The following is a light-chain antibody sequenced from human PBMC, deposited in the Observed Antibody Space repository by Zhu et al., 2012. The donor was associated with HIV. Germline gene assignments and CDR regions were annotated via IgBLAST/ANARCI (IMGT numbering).Light chain of an antibody. CDR3: QQNNGAPPLT. J-gene: IGKJ4*01. CDR2: VAS. CDR1: QSIGSH. V-gene: IGKV1-39*01. Sequence: DIQMTQSPSSLSASIGDRVTITCRASQSIGSHLNWYQQKPGKAPKLLMYVASNLHSGVPSRFSGSGSGTDFTLIINGLQPEDFATYYCQQNNGAPPLTFGGGPRWR.